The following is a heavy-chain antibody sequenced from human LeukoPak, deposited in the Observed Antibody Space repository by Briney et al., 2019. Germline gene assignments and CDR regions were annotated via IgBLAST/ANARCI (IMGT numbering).Heavy chain of an antibody. Sequence: KASQTLSLTCTVSGGSISSGSYYWSWIRQPAGKGLEWIGRIYTSGSTNYNPSLKSRVTISVDTSKNQFSLKLSSVTAADTAVYYCAMSGGWYLHFDYWGQGTLVTVSS. CDR1: GGSISSGSYY. J-gene: IGHJ4*02. CDR2: IYTSGST. V-gene: IGHV4-61*02. D-gene: IGHD6-19*01. CDR3: AMSGGWYLHFDY.